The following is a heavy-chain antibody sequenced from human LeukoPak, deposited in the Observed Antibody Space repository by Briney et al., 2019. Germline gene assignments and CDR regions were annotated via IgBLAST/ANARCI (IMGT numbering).Heavy chain of an antibody. CDR1: GGSISSRTYY. CDR2: IYYSGTT. V-gene: IGHV4-39*07. CDR3: ARDLSFYYGSGSYPPDY. J-gene: IGHJ4*02. D-gene: IGHD3-10*01. Sequence: SETLSLTCTVSGGSISSRTYYWGWIRQPPGKGLEWIGTIYYSGTTYYNPSLKSRVTISLDTSKNQFSLKLSSVTAADTAVYYCARDLSFYYGSGSYPPDYWGQGTLVTVSS.